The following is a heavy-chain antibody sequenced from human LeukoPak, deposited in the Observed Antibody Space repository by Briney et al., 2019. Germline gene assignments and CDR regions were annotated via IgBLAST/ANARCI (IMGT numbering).Heavy chain of an antibody. CDR1: GGSVSSSSYY. D-gene: IGHD6-6*01. V-gene: IGHV4-39*01. CDR2: IYHSGST. Sequence: SETLSLTCTVSGGSVSSSSYYWGWIRQPPGKGLEWIGSIYHSGSTYYNPSLKSRVTISVDTSKNQFSLKLSSVTAADTAVYYCARRRSRYYFDYWGQGTLVTVSS. J-gene: IGHJ4*02. CDR3: ARRRSRYYFDY.